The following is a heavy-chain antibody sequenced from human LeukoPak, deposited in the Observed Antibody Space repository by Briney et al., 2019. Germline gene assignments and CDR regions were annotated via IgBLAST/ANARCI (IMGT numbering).Heavy chain of an antibody. J-gene: IGHJ4*02. CDR2: ITPNSGGT. D-gene: IGHD2-2*01. CDR1: GYTFTGYY. CDR3: ARELGFCSSTSCPLYHY. V-gene: IGHV1-2*02. Sequence: GASVKVSCKSSGYTFTGYYIHWVRQAPGQGLEWMGWITPNSGGTNYAQKFQGRVTMTRDTSISTAYMELSRLRPNDTAVYYCARELGFCSSTSCPLYHYWGQGILVTVSS.